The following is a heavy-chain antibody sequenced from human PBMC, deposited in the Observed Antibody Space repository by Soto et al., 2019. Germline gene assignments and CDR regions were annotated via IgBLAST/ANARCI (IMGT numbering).Heavy chain of an antibody. CDR2: ISGRGSKR. D-gene: IGHD2-15*01. J-gene: IGHJ6*02. CDR1: GFTFSSYA. Sequence: HPGGSLRLSCVASGFTFSSYAMSWVRQAPGKGLEWVTAISGRGSKRYSADHVKGRFTISRDHAKNTVFLQMNSLSVEDTAVHYCAKENCIGGSCYGTTYHYYTVMDVWGQGTTVTVSS. CDR3: AKENCIGGSCYGTTYHYYTVMDV. V-gene: IGHV3-23*01.